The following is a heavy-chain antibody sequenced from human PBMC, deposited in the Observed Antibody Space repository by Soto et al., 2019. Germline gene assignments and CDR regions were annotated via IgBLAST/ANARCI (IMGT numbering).Heavy chain of an antibody. Sequence: QVQLVESGGGVVQPGRSLRLSCAASGFTFSSYGMHWVRQAPGKGLEWVAVISYDGSNKYYADSVKGRFTISRDNSKNTLYLQMNSLRAEDTAVYYCAKDHYWGWADTAMVSPSLDYWGQGTLVTVSS. CDR3: AKDHYWGWADTAMVSPSLDY. D-gene: IGHD5-18*01. CDR1: GFTFSSYG. J-gene: IGHJ4*02. CDR2: ISYDGSNK. V-gene: IGHV3-30*18.